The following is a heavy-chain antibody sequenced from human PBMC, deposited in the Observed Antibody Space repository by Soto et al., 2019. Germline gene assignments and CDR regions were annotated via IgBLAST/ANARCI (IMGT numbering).Heavy chain of an antibody. J-gene: IGHJ6*02. CDR1: GFTFSSYA. Sequence: SLRLSCAASGFTFSSYAMISVREAPGKGLEWVSAISGSGGSTYYADSVKGRFTISRDNSKNTLYLQMNSLRAEDTAVYYCAKRNSSGWYNYYYGMDVWGQGTTVTVSS. CDR3: AKRNSSGWYNYYYGMDV. CDR2: ISGSGGST. D-gene: IGHD6-19*01. V-gene: IGHV3-23*01.